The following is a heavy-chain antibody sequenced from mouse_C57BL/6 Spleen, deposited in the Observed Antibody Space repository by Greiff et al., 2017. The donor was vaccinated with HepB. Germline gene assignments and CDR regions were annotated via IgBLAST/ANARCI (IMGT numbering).Heavy chain of an antibody. CDR3: VPYSNYGGVY. D-gene: IGHD2-5*01. Sequence: QVQLQQPGAELVKPGASVKLSCKASGYTFTSYWMQWVKQRPGQGLEWIGEIDPSDSYTNYNQKFKGKATLTVDTSSSTAYMQLSSLTSEDSAVYYCVPYSNYGGVYWGQGTTLTVSS. CDR2: IDPSDSYT. J-gene: IGHJ2*01. V-gene: IGHV1-50*01. CDR1: GYTFTSYW.